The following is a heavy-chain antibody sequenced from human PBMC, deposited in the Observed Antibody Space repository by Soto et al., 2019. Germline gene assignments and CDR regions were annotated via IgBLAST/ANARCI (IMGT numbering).Heavy chain of an antibody. J-gene: IGHJ6*02. CDR1: GGSISSSSYY. V-gene: IGHV4-39*01. Sequence: SETLSLTCTVSGGSISSSSYYWGWIRQPPGKGLEWIGSIYYSGSTYYNPSLKSRVTISVDTSKNQFSLKLSSVTAADTAVYYCARLRGVPAAIRYYYYGMDVWGQGTTVTVSS. CDR2: IYYSGST. D-gene: IGHD2-2*01. CDR3: ARLRGVPAAIRYYYYGMDV.